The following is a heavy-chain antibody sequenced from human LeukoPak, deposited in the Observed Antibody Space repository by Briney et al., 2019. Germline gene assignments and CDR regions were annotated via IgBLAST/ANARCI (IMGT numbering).Heavy chain of an antibody. J-gene: IGHJ6*02. Sequence: ASVKVSCKASGDIFRRYGVTWARQAPGQGPEWMGWVRPYNGDPEYAQKFQGRVTMSTDTSTDTSYMELRSLGSDDTAVYYCARPYSANWHLHPYRMDVWGQGTTVIVSS. CDR1: GDIFRRYG. CDR3: ARPYSANWHLHPYRMDV. CDR2: VRPYNGDP. D-gene: IGHD1-1*01. V-gene: IGHV1-18*04.